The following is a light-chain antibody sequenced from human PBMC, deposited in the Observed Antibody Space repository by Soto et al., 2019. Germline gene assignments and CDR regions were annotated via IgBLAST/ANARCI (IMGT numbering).Light chain of an antibody. J-gene: IGLJ1*01. CDR2: DVT. V-gene: IGLV2-8*01. CDR1: SSDVGGYNY. CDR3: SSFAISTYV. Sequence: QSALTQPPSASGSPGQSVTISCTGTSSDVGGYNYVSWYQQHPGKAPKLMIYDVTVRPSGVPDRFSGSKSGNTASLTVSGLQAEDEDTYYCSSFAISTYVFGTGTKVTVL.